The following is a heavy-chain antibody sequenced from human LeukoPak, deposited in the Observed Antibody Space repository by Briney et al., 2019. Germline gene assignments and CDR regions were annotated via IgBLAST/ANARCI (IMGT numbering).Heavy chain of an antibody. Sequence: PGGSLRLSCAASGFTFNTYYMTWVRQAPGKGLEWVAGIKQDGSENYYMDSVKGRFTISRDNSRNSLYLQMNSLRAEDTAVYFCARERYCTSATCYAGVPFDSWGQGTLVTVSS. CDR1: GFTFNTYY. V-gene: IGHV3-7*01. J-gene: IGHJ4*02. D-gene: IGHD2-2*01. CDR2: IKQDGSEN. CDR3: ARERYCTSATCYAGVPFDS.